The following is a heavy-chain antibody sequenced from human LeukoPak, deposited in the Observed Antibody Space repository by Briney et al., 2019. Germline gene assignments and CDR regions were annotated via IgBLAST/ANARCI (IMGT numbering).Heavy chain of an antibody. CDR1: GFTFSSFW. D-gene: IGHD4-11*01. CDR3: ATQENSNFDY. CDR2: IKQGGSEK. Sequence: GGSLRLSCAASGFTFSSFWMTWVRQAPGKGLEWVALIKQGGSEKYYVDSVRGRFTISRDNAKNSLYLQLNSLRAEDTAVYYCATQENSNFDYWGRGTLVTVSS. V-gene: IGHV3-7*01. J-gene: IGHJ4*02.